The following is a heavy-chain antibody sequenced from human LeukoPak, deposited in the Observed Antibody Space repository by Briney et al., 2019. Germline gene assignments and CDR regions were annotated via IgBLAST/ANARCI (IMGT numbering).Heavy chain of an antibody. CDR3: ATITRYHSDGYSSRGYNDY. CDR1: GYTFTGYN. J-gene: IGHJ4*02. V-gene: IGHV1-2*02. CDR2: INPNSGGT. D-gene: IGHD5-24*01. Sequence: GASVKVSCKASGYTFTGYNMHWVRQAPGQGHEWMGWINPNSGGTNYAQKFQGRVTMTRDTSITTAYMGLSSLTSDDTAVYYCATITRYHSDGYSSRGYNDYWGQGTLVTVSS.